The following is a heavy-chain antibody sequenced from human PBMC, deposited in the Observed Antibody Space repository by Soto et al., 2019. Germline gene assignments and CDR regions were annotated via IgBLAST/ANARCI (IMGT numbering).Heavy chain of an antibody. CDR3: ARDHGSSSSLGMEV. CDR1: WGTVSRYA. V-gene: IGHV1-69*13. D-gene: IGHD6-6*01. J-gene: IGHJ6*02. CDR2: IIPIFGTA. Sequence: GPSVKTYCETSWGTVSRYAMSGVGQAPGQGLEWMGGIIPIFGTANYAQKFQGRVTITADESTSTAYMELSSLRSEDTAVYYCARDHGSSSSLGMEVWGQGTTVTVSS.